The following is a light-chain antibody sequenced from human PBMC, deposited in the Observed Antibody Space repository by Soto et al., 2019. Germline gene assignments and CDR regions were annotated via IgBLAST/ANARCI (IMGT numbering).Light chain of an antibody. CDR2: GAS. V-gene: IGKV1-39*01. J-gene: IGKJ2*01. CDR3: QQSYSIPYT. Sequence: DIQLTHSLSSLCALLLDRLTIXARASQSISIYLNWYQLKPGKAPNLLMYGASYLKSGVPTRFSGSGSGTDFILTISSLQPDDFATYYCQQSYSIPYTFGQGTKVDI. CDR1: QSISIY.